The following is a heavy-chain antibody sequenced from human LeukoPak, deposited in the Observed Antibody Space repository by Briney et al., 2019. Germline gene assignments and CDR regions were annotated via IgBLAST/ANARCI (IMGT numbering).Heavy chain of an antibody. Sequence: PGGSLRLSCEASGFTFSNYPMSWVRQAPGRGLEWVSVISESGDVTHYADAMKGRFTISRDNAKNTLNLQMNGLRAEDTAIYYCARDSSHYLGSSDYWGQGTLVTVSS. CDR1: GFTFSNYP. J-gene: IGHJ4*02. CDR3: ARDSSHYLGSSDY. V-gene: IGHV3-23*01. D-gene: IGHD6-6*01. CDR2: ISESGDVT.